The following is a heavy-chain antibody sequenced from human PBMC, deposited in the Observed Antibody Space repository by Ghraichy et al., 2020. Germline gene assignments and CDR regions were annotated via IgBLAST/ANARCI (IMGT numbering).Heavy chain of an antibody. CDR1: GFTFSSYE. CDR2: ISSSGSTI. D-gene: IGHD4-17*01. J-gene: IGHJ4*02. V-gene: IGHV3-48*03. Sequence: GESLNISCAASGFTFSSYEMNWVRQAPGKGLEWVSYISSSGSTIYYADSVKGRFTISRDNAKNSLYLQMNSLRAEDTAVYYCARDGSYGDYGTELYYFDYWGQGTLVTVSA. CDR3: ARDGSYGDYGTELYYFDY.